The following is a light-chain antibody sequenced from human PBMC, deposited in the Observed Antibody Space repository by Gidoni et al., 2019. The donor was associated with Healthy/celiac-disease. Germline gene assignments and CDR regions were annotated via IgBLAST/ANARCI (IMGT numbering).Light chain of an antibody. V-gene: IGKV1-33*01. J-gene: IGKJ1*01. Sequence: DSEMTQSPSSLSASVGDRVTITCQASQDISNYLNWYQQQPGKAPKLLIYDASNFETGVPSRFSGSGSGTDFTFTISSLQPDDIAPYYCQQYDNLLRTFGQXTKVEIK. CDR1: QDISNY. CDR3: QQYDNLLRT. CDR2: DAS.